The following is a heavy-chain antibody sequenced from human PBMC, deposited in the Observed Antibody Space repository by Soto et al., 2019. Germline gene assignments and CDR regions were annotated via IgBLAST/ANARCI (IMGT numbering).Heavy chain of an antibody. D-gene: IGHD2-2*01. Sequence: GGSLSLSCAASGFTFSSYGMHWVRQAPGKGLEWVAVIWYDGSNKYYADSVKGRFTISRDNSKNTLYLQMNSLRAEDTAVYYCARGDPQPHCSSTSCYGYYFDYWGQGTLVTVSS. V-gene: IGHV3-33*01. CDR1: GFTFSSYG. J-gene: IGHJ4*02. CDR3: ARGDPQPHCSSTSCYGYYFDY. CDR2: IWYDGSNK.